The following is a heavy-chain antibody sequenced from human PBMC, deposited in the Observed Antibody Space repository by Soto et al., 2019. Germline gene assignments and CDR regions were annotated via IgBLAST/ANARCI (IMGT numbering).Heavy chain of an antibody. D-gene: IGHD3-22*01. CDR2: IDPSDSQT. Sequence: GESLTISCKGSGYSFAGYWITWVRQKPGKGLEWMGRIDPSDSQTCYSPSFRGHVTISVTKSITTVFLQWSSLRASDTAMYYCARQIYDSDTGPNFQYYFDSWGQGTPVTVSS. CDR1: GYSFAGYW. CDR3: ARQIYDSDTGPNFQYYFDS. J-gene: IGHJ4*02. V-gene: IGHV5-10-1*01.